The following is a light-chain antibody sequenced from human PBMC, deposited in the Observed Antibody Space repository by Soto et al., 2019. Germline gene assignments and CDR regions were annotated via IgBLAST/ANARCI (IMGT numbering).Light chain of an antibody. CDR3: QQYSDWSQYT. CDR1: QSVSSD. Sequence: EIVMTQSPATLSVSPGERATLSCRASQSVSSDLAWYQHKPGQAPRLLIYGASTRATAIPGRFSGSGSGTEFTLTISSLQSEDFAVYYCQQYSDWSQYTFGPGTRLEIK. V-gene: IGKV3-15*01. J-gene: IGKJ2*01. CDR2: GAS.